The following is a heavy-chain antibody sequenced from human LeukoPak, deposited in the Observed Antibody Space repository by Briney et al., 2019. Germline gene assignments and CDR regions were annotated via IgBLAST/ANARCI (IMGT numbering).Heavy chain of an antibody. CDR3: ACGFGESWFDP. Sequence: SETLSLTCTVSGYSISSGYYWGWIRQPPGKGLEWIGNIYHSGSTYYNPSLKSRVTISVDTSKNQFSLKLSSVTAADTAVYYCACGFGESWFDPWGQGTLVTVSS. D-gene: IGHD3-10*01. CDR2: IYHSGST. V-gene: IGHV4-38-2*02. CDR1: GYSISSGYY. J-gene: IGHJ5*02.